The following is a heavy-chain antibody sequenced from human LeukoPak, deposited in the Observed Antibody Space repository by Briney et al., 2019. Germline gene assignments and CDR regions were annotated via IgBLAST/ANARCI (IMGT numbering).Heavy chain of an antibody. CDR1: GFTFDNYA. CDR2: ISWDGGST. Sequence: GGSLRLSCAASGFTFDNYAMHWVRQGPGKGLEWVSLISWDGGSTYYADSVKGRFTISRDNSKNSLYLQMNSLRAEDTAFYYCAKDVSLTGYQYHFEYWGQGTLVTVSS. CDR3: AKDVSLTGYQYHFEY. J-gene: IGHJ4*02. D-gene: IGHD3-9*01. V-gene: IGHV3-43D*03.